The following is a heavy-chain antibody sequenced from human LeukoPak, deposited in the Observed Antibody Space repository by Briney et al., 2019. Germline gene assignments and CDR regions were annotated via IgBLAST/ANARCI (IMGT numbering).Heavy chain of an antibody. Sequence: SVKVSCKASGGTFSSYATSWVRQAPGQGLEWMGGIIPIFGTANYAQKFQGRVTITADESTSTAYMELSSLRSEDTAVYYCARDGYSSSSFTPFDYWGQGTLVTVSS. CDR1: GGTFSSYA. D-gene: IGHD6-6*01. V-gene: IGHV1-69*13. J-gene: IGHJ4*02. CDR2: IIPIFGTA. CDR3: ARDGYSSSSFTPFDY.